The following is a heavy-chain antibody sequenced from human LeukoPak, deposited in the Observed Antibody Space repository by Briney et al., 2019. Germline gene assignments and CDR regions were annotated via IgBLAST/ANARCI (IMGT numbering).Heavy chain of an antibody. Sequence: GGSLRLSCAASGFTFSSYAMSWVRQAPGKGLEWVSAISGSGSYIYYADSVKGRFTISRDNAKNSLYLQMNSLRAEDTAVYYCARGGKNIEYFQHWGQGTLVTVSS. CDR3: ARGGKNIEYFQH. V-gene: IGHV3-21*01. CDR2: ISGSGSYI. J-gene: IGHJ1*01. CDR1: GFTFSSYA. D-gene: IGHD4-23*01.